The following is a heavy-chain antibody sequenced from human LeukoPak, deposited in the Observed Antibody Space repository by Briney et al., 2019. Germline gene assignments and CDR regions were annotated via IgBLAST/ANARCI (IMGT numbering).Heavy chain of an antibody. V-gene: IGHV4-34*01. J-gene: IGHJ2*01. CDR2: INHSGYT. D-gene: IGHD3-10*01. Sequence: PSETLSLTCAVYGGSFSGYFWSWIRQPPGKGLEWIGEINHSGYTNYNPSLKSRVTISVDTSKKQFSLRLNSVTAADTAVYYCARIWPDLWGRGTLVTVSS. CDR1: GGSFSGYF. CDR3: ARIWPDL.